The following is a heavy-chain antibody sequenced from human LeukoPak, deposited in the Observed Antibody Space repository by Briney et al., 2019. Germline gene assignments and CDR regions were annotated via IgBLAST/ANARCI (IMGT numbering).Heavy chain of an antibody. CDR3: ARVIWGRNCSGGSCYSTYYYYGMDV. CDR2: IYHSGST. D-gene: IGHD2-15*01. V-gene: IGHV4-30-2*01. CDR1: GGSISSGGYY. J-gene: IGHJ6*02. Sequence: SETLSLTCTVSGGSISSGGYYWSWIRQPPGKGLEWIGYIYHSGSTYYNPSLKSRVTISVDTSKNQFSLKLSSVTAADTAVYYCARVIWGRNCSGGSCYSTYYYYGMDVWAKGPRSPSP.